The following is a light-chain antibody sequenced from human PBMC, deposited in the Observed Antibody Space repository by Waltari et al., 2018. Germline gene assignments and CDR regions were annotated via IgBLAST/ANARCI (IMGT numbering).Light chain of an antibody. V-gene: IGKV3-20*01. J-gene: IGKJ2*01. Sequence: EIVLTQSPGTLSLSPGERATLSCRASQSVSSNYLAWYQQRPGQAPRLLIHVSSSRATGIPDRFSGSGSGTDFTLTISRLEPEDFAVYYCQQYGRSWNTFGQGTKLEIK. CDR2: VSS. CDR1: QSVSSNY. CDR3: QQYGRSWNT.